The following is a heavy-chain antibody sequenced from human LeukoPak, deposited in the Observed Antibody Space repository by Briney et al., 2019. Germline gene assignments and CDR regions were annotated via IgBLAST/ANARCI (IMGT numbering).Heavy chain of an antibody. D-gene: IGHD2-2*01. J-gene: IGHJ4*02. CDR1: GYTFTGYY. V-gene: IGHV1-2*02. CDR2: INPNSGGT. CDR3: ARVRRSIVVVPAALFDY. Sequence: ASVKVSCKASGYTFTGYYMHWVRQAPGQGLEWMGWINPNSGGTNYAQKFQGRVTMTRDTSISTAYMELSRLRSDDTAVYYCARVRRSIVVVPAALFDYWGQGTPVTVSS.